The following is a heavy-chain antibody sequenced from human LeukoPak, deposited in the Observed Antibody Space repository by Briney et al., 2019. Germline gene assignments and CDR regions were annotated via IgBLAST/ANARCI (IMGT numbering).Heavy chain of an antibody. CDR1: GFTFSGYG. Sequence: GGSLRLSCAASGFTFSGYGMHWVRQAPGKGLEWVAFIRYDGSNKYYADSVKGRFTISRDNSKNTLYLQMNSLRAEDTAVYYCAKGGTTVVTGDAFDIWGQGTMVTVSS. CDR3: AKGGTTVVTGDAFDI. V-gene: IGHV3-30*02. CDR2: IRYDGSNK. D-gene: IGHD4-23*01. J-gene: IGHJ3*02.